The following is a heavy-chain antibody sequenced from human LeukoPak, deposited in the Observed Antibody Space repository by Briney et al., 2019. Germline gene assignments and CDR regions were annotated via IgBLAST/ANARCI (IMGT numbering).Heavy chain of an antibody. V-gene: IGHV3-48*01. Sequence: GGSLRLSCAASGFTFSSYSMNWVRQAPGKGLEWVAYISSSSSTIYYADSVKGRFTISRDNAKNSLYLQMNSLRAEDTAVYYCARVFWGPRPGDLDAFDIWGQGTIVTVSS. J-gene: IGHJ3*02. D-gene: IGHD7-27*01. CDR3: ARVFWGPRPGDLDAFDI. CDR2: ISSSSSTI. CDR1: GFTFSSYS.